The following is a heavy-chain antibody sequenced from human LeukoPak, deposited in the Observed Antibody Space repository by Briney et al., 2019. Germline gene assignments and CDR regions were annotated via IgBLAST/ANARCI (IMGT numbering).Heavy chain of an antibody. D-gene: IGHD2-2*01. CDR2: IYHSGST. CDR3: PRLVIVVPFDY. V-gene: IGHV4-38-2*01. Sequence: SETLSLTCAVSGYSISSGYYWGWIRQPPGKGLEWIGSIYHSGSTYYNPSLKSRVTISVDTSKNQFSRKLSSVTAADTPVYYCPRLVIVVPFDYWGQGTLVTVSS. J-gene: IGHJ4*02. CDR1: GYSISSGYY.